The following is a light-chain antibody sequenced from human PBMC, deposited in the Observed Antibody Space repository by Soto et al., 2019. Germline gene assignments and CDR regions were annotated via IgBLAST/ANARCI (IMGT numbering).Light chain of an antibody. J-gene: IGKJ3*01. Sequence: DIQMTQSPSSLSASVGNRVTITCRASQSISSYLNWYQQKPGKAPKLLIYAASSLQSGVPSRFSGSGSGTDFTLTISSLQPEDFGTYYCHRSYSTPQTLGRGTKVDIK. V-gene: IGKV1-39*01. CDR3: HRSYSTPQT. CDR1: QSISSY. CDR2: AAS.